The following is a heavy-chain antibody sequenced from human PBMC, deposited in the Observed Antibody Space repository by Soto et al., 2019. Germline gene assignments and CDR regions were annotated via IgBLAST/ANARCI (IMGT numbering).Heavy chain of an antibody. J-gene: IGHJ1*01. V-gene: IGHV5-51*01. CDR3: ARSDSSSWSPIQH. D-gene: IGHD6-13*01. Sequence: GESLKISCKGSGYSFTSYWIGWVRQMPGKGLEWMGIIYPGGSDTRYSPSFQGQVTISADKSISTAYLQWSSLKASDTAMYYCARSDSSSWSPIQHWGQGTLVTVSS. CDR1: GYSFTSYW. CDR2: IYPGGSDT.